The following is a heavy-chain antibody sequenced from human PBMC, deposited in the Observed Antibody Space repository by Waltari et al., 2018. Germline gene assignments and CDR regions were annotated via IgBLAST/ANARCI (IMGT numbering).Heavy chain of an antibody. CDR3: ARHRGVHYYYYMDV. Sequence: QVQLQQWGAGLLKPSETLSLTCAVYGGSFSGYYWSWIRQPPGKGLEWIGEINHSGSTNYNPSRKRRVTISVDTSKNQFSLKLSSVTAADTAVYYCARHRGVHYYYYMDVWGKGTTVTVSS. J-gene: IGHJ6*03. D-gene: IGHD2-8*01. CDR1: GGSFSGYY. CDR2: INHSGST. V-gene: IGHV4-34*01.